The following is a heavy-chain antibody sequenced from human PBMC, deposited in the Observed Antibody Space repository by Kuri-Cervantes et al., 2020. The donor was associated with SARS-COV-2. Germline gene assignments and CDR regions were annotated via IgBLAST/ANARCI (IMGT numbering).Heavy chain of an antibody. CDR1: GYTFTGYY. J-gene: IGHJ4*02. D-gene: IGHD1-14*01. V-gene: IGHV1-8*02. CDR3: ARGQGGPERY. CDR2: MNPNSGNT. Sequence: ASVKVSCKASGYTFTGYYMHWVRQAPGQGLEWMGWMNPNSGNTGYAQKFQGRATTTRNTSISTAYMELSSLRSEDTAVYYCARGQGGPERYWGQGTLVTVSS.